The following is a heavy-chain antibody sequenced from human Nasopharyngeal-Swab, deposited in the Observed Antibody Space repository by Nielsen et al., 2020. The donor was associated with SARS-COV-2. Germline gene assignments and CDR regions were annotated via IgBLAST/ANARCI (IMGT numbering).Heavy chain of an antibody. CDR2: ISGSDYST. Sequence: ETLSLTCTASGFTFSAYWMYWVRQAPGKGLEWVSVISGSDYSTKYADSVKGRFTISRDNSKNTLYLQMNSLRAEDTAVYYCANPPDDYSNYVFIYWGQGTLVTVSS. CDR1: GFTFSAYW. J-gene: IGHJ4*02. D-gene: IGHD4-11*01. CDR3: ANPPDDYSNYVFIY. V-gene: IGHV3-23*01.